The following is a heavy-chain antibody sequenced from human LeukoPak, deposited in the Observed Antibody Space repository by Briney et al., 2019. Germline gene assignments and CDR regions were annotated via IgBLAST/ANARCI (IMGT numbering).Heavy chain of an antibody. CDR3: ARVLLWFGELLGAHDY. CDR2: ISAYNGNT. V-gene: IGHV1-18*01. J-gene: IGHJ4*02. Sequence: ASVKVSCKASGYTFTSYGISWVRQAPGQGLEWMGWISAYNGNTNYAQKLQGRVTMTADTSTSTAYMGLRSLRSDDTAVYYCARVLLWFGELLGAHDYWGQGTLVTVSS. CDR1: GYTFTSYG. D-gene: IGHD3-10*01.